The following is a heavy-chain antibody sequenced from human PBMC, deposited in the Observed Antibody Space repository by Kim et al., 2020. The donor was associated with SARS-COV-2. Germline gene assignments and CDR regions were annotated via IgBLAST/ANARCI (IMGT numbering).Heavy chain of an antibody. Sequence: ASVKVSCKASGYTFTSYYMHWVRQAPGQGLEWMGIINPSGGSTSYAQKFQGRVTMTRDTSTSTVYMELSSLRSEDTAVYYCASAREFLIFPDYWGQGTLVTVSS. CDR1: GYTFTSYY. V-gene: IGHV1-46*01. CDR2: INPSGGST. J-gene: IGHJ4*02. D-gene: IGHD3-10*01. CDR3: ASAREFLIFPDY.